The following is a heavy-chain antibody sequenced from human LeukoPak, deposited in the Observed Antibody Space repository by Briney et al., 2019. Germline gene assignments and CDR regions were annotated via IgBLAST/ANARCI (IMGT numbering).Heavy chain of an antibody. CDR3: ARRVDSYWFFDY. D-gene: IGHD1-26*01. V-gene: IGHV5-51*01. J-gene: IGHJ4*02. CDR2: NYPGDSDT. Sequence: GESLKISCKGSGYSFSNYWIGWVRQMPGKGMEWMGINYPGDSDTRYIPSLQGQFTISADKSISTAYLQWSTLKASDTAMYYCARRVDSYWFFDYWGQGTLVTVSS. CDR1: GYSFSNYW.